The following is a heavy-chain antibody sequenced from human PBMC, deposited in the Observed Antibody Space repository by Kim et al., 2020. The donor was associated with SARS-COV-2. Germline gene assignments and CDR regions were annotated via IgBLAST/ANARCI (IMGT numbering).Heavy chain of an antibody. CDR3: ARTRSRMGHVDP. CDR1: GGSISSDY. D-gene: IGHD2-15*01. J-gene: IGHJ5*02. Sequence: SETLSLTCTVSGGSISSDYWSWIRQPPRKGLEWIGYIYYSGSINYNPSLNSRVTISVDTSKNQFSLKLSSVTAADTAVYFCARTRSRMGHVDPCGQGTLV. V-gene: IGHV4-59*08. CDR2: IYYSGSI.